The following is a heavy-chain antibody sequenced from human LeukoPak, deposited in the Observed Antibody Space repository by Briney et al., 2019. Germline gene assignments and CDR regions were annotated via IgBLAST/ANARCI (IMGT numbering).Heavy chain of an antibody. J-gene: IGHJ3*02. CDR3: AVGAVDAFDI. CDR1: GGSFSGYY. Sequence: PSETLSLTCAVYGGSFSGYYWSWIRQPPGKGLEWIGEINHSGSTNYNPSLKSRVTISVDTSKNQFSLKLSSVTAADTAVYYCAVGAVDAFDIWGQGTMVTVSS. D-gene: IGHD1-26*01. V-gene: IGHV4-34*01. CDR2: INHSGST.